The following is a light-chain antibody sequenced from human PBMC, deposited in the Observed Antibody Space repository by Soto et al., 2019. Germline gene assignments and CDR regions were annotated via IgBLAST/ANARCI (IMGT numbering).Light chain of an antibody. CDR2: GAS. V-gene: IGKV3-20*01. Sequence: EIVGTQSPGTLSLSPGERATLSCSASQSVSSSYLAWYQQKPGQAPRLLIYGASSRATGIPDRFSGSGSGTDFTLTISRREPEDFAVYYCQQYGSSPPVTFGQGTKLEIK. CDR3: QQYGSSPPVT. J-gene: IGKJ2*01. CDR1: QSVSSSY.